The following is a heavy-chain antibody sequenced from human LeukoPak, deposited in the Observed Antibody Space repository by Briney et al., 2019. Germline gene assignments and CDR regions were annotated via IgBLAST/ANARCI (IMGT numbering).Heavy chain of an antibody. J-gene: IGHJ4*02. CDR1: GYTLTELS. D-gene: IGHD3-22*01. Sequence: GASVKVSCKVSGYTLTELSMHWVRQAPGKGLEWMGGFDPEDGETIYAQKFQGRVTMTEDTSTDTAYMELSSLRSEDTAVYYCAKGGNYYDSSGYYMPPYFDYWGQGTLVTVSS. CDR3: AKGGNYYDSSGYYMPPYFDY. CDR2: FDPEDGET. V-gene: IGHV1-24*01.